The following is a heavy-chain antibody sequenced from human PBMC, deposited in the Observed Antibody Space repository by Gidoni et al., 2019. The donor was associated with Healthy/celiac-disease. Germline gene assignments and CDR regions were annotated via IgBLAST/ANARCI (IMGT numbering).Heavy chain of an antibody. Sequence: QVQLQQWGAGLLKPSETLSLTCAVYGGSFSGYYWSWIRQPPGKGLEWIGEINHSGSTNYNPSLKSRVTISVDTSKNQFSLKLSSVTAADTAVYYCARLHYFGGRYDYWGQGNLVTVSS. CDR3: ARLHYFGGRYDY. CDR1: GGSFSGYY. J-gene: IGHJ4*02. CDR2: INHSGST. D-gene: IGHD3-3*01. V-gene: IGHV4-34*01.